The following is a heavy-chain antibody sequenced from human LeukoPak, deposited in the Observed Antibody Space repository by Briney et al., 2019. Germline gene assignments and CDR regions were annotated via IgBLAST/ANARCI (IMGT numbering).Heavy chain of an antibody. D-gene: IGHD5-24*01. CDR1: GFTFSSYA. CDR3: ARGRRWLQPLDY. V-gene: IGHV3-7*04. CDR2: IKEDGGEL. J-gene: IGHJ4*02. Sequence: GGSLRLSCAASGFTFSSYAMSWVRQAPGKGLEWVANIKEDGGELNYVDSVKGRFTISRGNAKQSLFLQMNSLRVEDLGVYYCARGRRWLQPLDYWGQGTLVTVSS.